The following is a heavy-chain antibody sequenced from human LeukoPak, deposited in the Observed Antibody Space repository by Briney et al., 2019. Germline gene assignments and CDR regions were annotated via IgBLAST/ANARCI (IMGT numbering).Heavy chain of an antibody. J-gene: IGHJ4*02. CDR3: ARDWAYYDILTGKNWGY. D-gene: IGHD3-9*01. V-gene: IGHV3-66*01. Sequence: GSLRLSCAASGFTVSSNYMSWVRQAPGKGLERVSVIYSGGSTYYADSVKGRFTISRDNSKNTLYLQMNSLRAEDTAVYYCARDWAYYDILTGKNWGYWGQGTLVTVSS. CDR2: IYSGGST. CDR1: GFTVSSNY.